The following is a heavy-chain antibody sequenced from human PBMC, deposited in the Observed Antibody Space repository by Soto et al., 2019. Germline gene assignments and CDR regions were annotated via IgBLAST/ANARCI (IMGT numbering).Heavy chain of an antibody. D-gene: IGHD4-17*01. CDR2: ISYDGSNK. CDR3: ATYGDPEDYYYGMDV. J-gene: IGHJ6*02. Sequence: QVQLVESGGGVVQPGRSLRLSCAASGFTFSSYGMHWVSQAPGKGLEWVAVISYDGSNKYYPDSVKGRFTISRDNSKNTLYLQMNSLRAEDTAVYYCATYGDPEDYYYGMDVWGQGTTVTVSS. CDR1: GFTFSSYG. V-gene: IGHV3-30*03.